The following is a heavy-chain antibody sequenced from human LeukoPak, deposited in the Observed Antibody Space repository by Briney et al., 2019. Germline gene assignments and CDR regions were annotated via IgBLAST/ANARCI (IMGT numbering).Heavy chain of an antibody. V-gene: IGHV1-46*01. D-gene: IGHD3-22*01. Sequence: ASVKVSCKASGYTFTSYYMHWVRQAPGQGLEWMGIINPSGGSTSYAQKFQGRVTMTRDTSTSTVYMELSSLRSEDTAVYYCAKDVHYYDSSGYYHPGTDYWGQGTLVTVSS. J-gene: IGHJ4*02. CDR1: GYTFTSYY. CDR3: AKDVHYYDSSGYYHPGTDY. CDR2: INPSGGST.